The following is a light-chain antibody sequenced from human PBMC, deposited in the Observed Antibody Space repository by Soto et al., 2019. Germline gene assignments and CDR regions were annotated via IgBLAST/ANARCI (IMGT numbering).Light chain of an antibody. CDR2: DNT. J-gene: IGLJ3*02. CDR1: SSNIGAGYD. Sequence: QSVLTQPPSVSGAPGQRVTISCTGSSSNIGAGYDVHWYQQLPGTAPKLLIYDNTNRPSGVPDRFSASKSGTSASLAITGLQAEDEADYYCQSYDSSLYWVFGGGTQLTVL. V-gene: IGLV1-40*01. CDR3: QSYDSSLYWV.